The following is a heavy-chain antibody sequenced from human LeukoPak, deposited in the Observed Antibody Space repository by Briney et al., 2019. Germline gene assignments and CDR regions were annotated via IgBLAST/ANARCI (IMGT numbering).Heavy chain of an antibody. CDR3: AKAGTTGIHHWFDP. CDR2: IYHSGGS. J-gene: IGHJ5*02. D-gene: IGHD1-1*01. V-gene: IGHV4-38-2*01. CDR1: GYSISNDYY. Sequence: SETLSLTCVVSGYSISNDYYWGWIRQPPGKGLEWIGNIYHSGGSYYNPSPKSRVTILVDTSKNQFSLKLSSVTAEDTAVYYCAKAGTTGIHHWFDPWGQGNLVTVSS.